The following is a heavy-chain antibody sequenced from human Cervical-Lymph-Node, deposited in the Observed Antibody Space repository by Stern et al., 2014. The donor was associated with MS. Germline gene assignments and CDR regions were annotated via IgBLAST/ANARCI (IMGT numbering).Heavy chain of an antibody. CDR2: ITSSGTTI. J-gene: IGHJ4*02. D-gene: IGHD4/OR15-4a*01. V-gene: IGHV3-48*02. CDR3: ARGWDYIDC. CDR1: GFSFVGYS. Sequence: EMQLVESGGGLVQTGGSLRLSCAASGFSFVGYSMNWVRQAPGKGLEWVSYITSSGTTIYYADSVKGRFTISRDNAKNSLYLQMNSLRDEDTAVYYCARGWDYIDCWGQGTLVTVSS.